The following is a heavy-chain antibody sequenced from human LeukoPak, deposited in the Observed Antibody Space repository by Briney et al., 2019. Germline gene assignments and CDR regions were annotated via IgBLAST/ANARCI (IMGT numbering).Heavy chain of an antibody. D-gene: IGHD3-16*01. Sequence: PGGSLRPSCAASGFTFSSYAMSWVRQAPGKGLEWVSAISGSGGSTYYADSVKGRFTISRDNSKNTLYLQMNSLRAEDTAVYYCAKRPTLGASSGSYDYWGQGTLVTVSS. CDR2: ISGSGGST. V-gene: IGHV3-23*01. CDR3: AKRPTLGASSGSYDY. J-gene: IGHJ4*02. CDR1: GFTFSSYA.